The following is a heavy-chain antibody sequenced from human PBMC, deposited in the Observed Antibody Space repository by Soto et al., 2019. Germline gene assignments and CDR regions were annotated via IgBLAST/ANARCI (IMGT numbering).Heavy chain of an antibody. CDR1: GFTFSSYS. CDR3: ARVAHSSSWTKNYYYYMDV. D-gene: IGHD6-13*01. J-gene: IGHJ6*03. CDR2: ISSSSSTI. V-gene: IGHV3-48*01. Sequence: GGSLRLSCAASGFTFSSYSMNWVRQAPGKGLEWVSYISSSSSTIYYADSAKGRFTISRDNAKNSLYLQMNSLRAEDTAVYYCARVAHSSSWTKNYYYYMDVWGKGTTVTVSS.